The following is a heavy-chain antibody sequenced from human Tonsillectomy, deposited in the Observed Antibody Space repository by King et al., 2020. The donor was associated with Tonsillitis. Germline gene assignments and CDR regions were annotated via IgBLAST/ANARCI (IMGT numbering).Heavy chain of an antibody. CDR3: ARVRVTYSSSFWRFDP. Sequence: VQLVESGGGLVQPGGSLRLSCAASGFTFSSYWMSWVRQAPGKGLEWVANIKQDGSEKYFLDSVKGRFTISRDNAKNSLYLQMNSLRAEDTAVYYCARVRVTYSSSFWRFDPWGQGTLVTVSS. CDR1: GFTFSSYW. J-gene: IGHJ5*02. V-gene: IGHV3-7*03. CDR2: IKQDGSEK. D-gene: IGHD6-6*01.